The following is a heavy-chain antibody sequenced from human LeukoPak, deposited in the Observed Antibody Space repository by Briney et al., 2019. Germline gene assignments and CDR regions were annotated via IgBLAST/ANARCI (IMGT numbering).Heavy chain of an antibody. CDR1: GYSFNGYY. V-gene: IGHV1-2*02. CDR3: ARGPRYISGRYAESFSIDY. D-gene: IGHD6-19*01. Sequence: ASVKVSCKASGYSFNGYYLHWLRQAPGQAFEWLGWINPDTGGTNYIHNFQGRVTMTRDMSVSAAYMELSSLRSGDTAIYYCARGPRYISGRYAESFSIDYWGQGTLVTVSS. J-gene: IGHJ4*02. CDR2: INPDTGGT.